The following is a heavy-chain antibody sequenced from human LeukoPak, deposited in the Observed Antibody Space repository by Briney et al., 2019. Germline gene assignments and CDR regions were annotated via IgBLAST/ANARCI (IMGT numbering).Heavy chain of an antibody. J-gene: IGHJ4*02. Sequence: PSQTLSLTCTVSGGSISSGSYYWSWIRQPAGKGLEWIGRIYTSGSTNYNPSLKSRVTISVDTSKNQFSLKLSSVTAADTAVYYCAREWRWLRLNYFDYWGQGTLVTVSS. D-gene: IGHD5-12*01. CDR2: IYTSGST. CDR3: AREWRWLRLNYFDY. V-gene: IGHV4-61*02. CDR1: GGSISSGSYY.